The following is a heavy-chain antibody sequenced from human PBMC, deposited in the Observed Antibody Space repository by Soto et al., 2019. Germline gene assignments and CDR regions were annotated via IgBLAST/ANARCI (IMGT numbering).Heavy chain of an antibody. J-gene: IGHJ5*02. Sequence: SLTKSLTCTVAGGNIISGGYYWSRKHKHPGKGLEWIGYIYYSGSTYYKPSLKSRVTISVDTSKNQFSLKLSSVTAADTAVYYCAREGEEYYYDSSGYNWFDPWGQGTLVTVSS. CDR2: IYYSGST. V-gene: IGHV4-31*03. CDR3: AREGEEYYYDSSGYNWFDP. CDR1: GGNIISGGYY. D-gene: IGHD3-22*01.